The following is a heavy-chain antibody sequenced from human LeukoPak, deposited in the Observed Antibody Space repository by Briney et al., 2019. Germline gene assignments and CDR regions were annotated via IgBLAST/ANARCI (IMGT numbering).Heavy chain of an antibody. CDR3: ARPDYYDSSGGIDY. Sequence: PGGSLRLSCAASGFTFSDYYMTWIRQAPGKGLEWVSYISSGSSYTDYADSVKGRFTISRDNAKNSLYLQMNSLRAEDTAVYYCARPDYYDSSGGIDYWGQGTLVTVSS. J-gene: IGHJ4*02. D-gene: IGHD3-22*01. CDR1: GFTFSDYY. V-gene: IGHV3-11*03. CDR2: ISSGSSYT.